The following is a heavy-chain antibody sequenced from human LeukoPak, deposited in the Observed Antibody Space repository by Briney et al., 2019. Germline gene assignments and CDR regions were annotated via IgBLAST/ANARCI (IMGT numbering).Heavy chain of an antibody. Sequence: SVKVSCKASGGTFSSYAISWVRQAPGQGLEWMGRIIPIPGIANYAQKFQGRVTITADKPTSTAYMELSSLRSEDTAVYYCARERYSKQVVTAILSYFDYWGQGTLVTVSS. J-gene: IGHJ4*02. D-gene: IGHD2-21*02. CDR1: GGTFSSYA. CDR2: IIPIPGIA. V-gene: IGHV1-69*04. CDR3: ARERYSKQVVTAILSYFDY.